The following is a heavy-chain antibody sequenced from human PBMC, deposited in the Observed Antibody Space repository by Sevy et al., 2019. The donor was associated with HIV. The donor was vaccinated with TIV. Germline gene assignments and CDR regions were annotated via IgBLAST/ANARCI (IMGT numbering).Heavy chain of an antibody. Sequence: GGSLRLSCAASGFTFSSYSMNWVRQAPGKGLEWVSYISSSSNTIYYADSVKGRFTISRDNAKNSLYLQMNSLRDEDTAVYYCAREIHGSGSYYRGWAFDIWGQGTMVTVSS. J-gene: IGHJ3*02. D-gene: IGHD3-10*01. V-gene: IGHV3-48*02. CDR1: GFTFSSYS. CDR3: AREIHGSGSYYRGWAFDI. CDR2: ISSSSNTI.